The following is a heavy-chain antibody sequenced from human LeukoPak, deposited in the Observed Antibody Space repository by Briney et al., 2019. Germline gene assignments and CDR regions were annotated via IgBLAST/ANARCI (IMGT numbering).Heavy chain of an antibody. CDR1: GFNVSSNY. CDR3: ARGDRGYFDY. D-gene: IGHD1-26*01. Sequence: GGSLRLSCAASGFNVSSNYMTWVRQAPGKGLEWVSVLYDDGSTYYADSVKGRFTISRDNSKNTLYLQMNSLRAEDTAVYYCARGDRGYFDYWGQGTLSPSPQ. CDR2: LYDDGST. V-gene: IGHV3-53*01. J-gene: IGHJ4*02.